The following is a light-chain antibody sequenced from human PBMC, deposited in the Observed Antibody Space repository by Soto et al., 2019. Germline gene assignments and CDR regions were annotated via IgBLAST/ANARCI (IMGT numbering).Light chain of an antibody. CDR2: GTS. CDR1: QVVSSGY. CDR3: QQYGSSGT. Sequence: ENVLTQSPGTLSLSPGERATLSCRASQVVSSGYLAWYQHKPGQAPRLLISGTSTRATGIPDRFSGSGSGTDFTLTITRLEPEDFAVYYCQQYGSSGTFGQGTKVDIK. J-gene: IGKJ1*01. V-gene: IGKV3-20*01.